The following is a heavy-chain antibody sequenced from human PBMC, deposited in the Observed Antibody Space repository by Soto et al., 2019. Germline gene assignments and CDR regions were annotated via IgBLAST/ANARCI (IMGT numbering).Heavy chain of an antibody. CDR2: ISAYNGNT. J-gene: IGHJ4*02. V-gene: IGHV1-18*01. CDR1: GYTFTSYG. CDR3: ARDVAIYSGYDSPVIY. Sequence: GASVKVSCKASGYTFTSYGISWVRQAPGQGLEWMGWISAYNGNTNYAQKLQGRVTMTTDTSTSTAYMELRSLRSDDTAVYYCARDVAIYSGYDSPVIYWGQGTLVTAPQ. D-gene: IGHD5-12*01.